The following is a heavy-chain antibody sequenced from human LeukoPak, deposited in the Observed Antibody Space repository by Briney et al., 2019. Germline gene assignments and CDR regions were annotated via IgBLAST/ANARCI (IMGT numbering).Heavy chain of an antibody. V-gene: IGHV1-2*02. J-gene: IGHJ6*03. CDR2: INPHSGGT. Sequence: ASVKVSCKASGYTFTGYYMHWVRQAPGQGLERMGWINPHSGGTNYAQKFQGRVTMTRDTSISTAYMELSRLRSDDTAVYYCAKPSPPRIVGATYYYYYYMDVWGKGTTVTVSS. D-gene: IGHD1-26*01. CDR1: GYTFTGYY. CDR3: AKPSPPRIVGATYYYYYYMDV.